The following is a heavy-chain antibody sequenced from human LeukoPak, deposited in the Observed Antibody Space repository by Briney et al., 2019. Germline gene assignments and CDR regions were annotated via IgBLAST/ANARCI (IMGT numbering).Heavy chain of an antibody. J-gene: IGHJ4*02. Sequence: GGSLRLSCAASGFTFSSYSMNWVRQAPGKGLEWVSSISTGSSYIYYADSVKGRFTIHRDNAKNSLYLQMNSLRADDTAVYYCARDISACSTSCYGVDYWGQGTLVTVSS. CDR3: ARDISACSTSCYGVDY. D-gene: IGHD2-2*01. CDR1: GFTFSSYS. V-gene: IGHV3-21*01. CDR2: ISTGSSYI.